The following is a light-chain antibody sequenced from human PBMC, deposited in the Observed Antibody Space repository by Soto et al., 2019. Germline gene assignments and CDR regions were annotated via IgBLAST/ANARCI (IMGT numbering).Light chain of an antibody. V-gene: IGKV3-20*01. CDR1: QSVSSSY. CDR2: GAS. CDR3: QQYGSSPLT. J-gene: IGKJ4*01. Sequence: EIVXTQSPGTLSLSPGERATLSCRASQSVSSSYLAWYQQKPGQAPRLLIYGASSRATGIPDRFSGSGSGTDFTLTISRLEPEDFAVYYGQQYGSSPLTFGGGTKVEIK.